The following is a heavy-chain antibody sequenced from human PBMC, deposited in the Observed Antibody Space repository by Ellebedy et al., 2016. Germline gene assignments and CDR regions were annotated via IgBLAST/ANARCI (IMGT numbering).Heavy chain of an antibody. D-gene: IGHD2-21*02. V-gene: IGHV1-46*01. Sequence: ASVKVSCKASGYTFTSYYMHWVRQAPGQGLEWMGLINPNGGFTRYAQKFQGRVSMTRDTSTSTFHMELSSLTSEDTAVYYCARRCGGDCFIDYWGQGTLVTVSS. J-gene: IGHJ4*02. CDR2: INPNGGFT. CDR3: ARRCGGDCFIDY. CDR1: GYTFTSYY.